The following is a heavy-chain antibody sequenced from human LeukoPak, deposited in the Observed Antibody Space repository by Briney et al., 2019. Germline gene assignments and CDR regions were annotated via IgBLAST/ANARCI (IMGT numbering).Heavy chain of an antibody. CDR2: ISSSGSTI. D-gene: IGHD6-13*01. CDR3: AKDSGFYSWYD. J-gene: IGHJ4*02. V-gene: IGHV3-11*01. Sequence: GGSLRLSCAASGFTFSDYYMSWIRQAPGKGLEWVSYISSSGSTIYYADSVKGRFTISRDNSKNSLYLQMNSLRTEDTALYYCAKDSGFYSWYDWGQGTLVTVSS. CDR1: GFTFSDYY.